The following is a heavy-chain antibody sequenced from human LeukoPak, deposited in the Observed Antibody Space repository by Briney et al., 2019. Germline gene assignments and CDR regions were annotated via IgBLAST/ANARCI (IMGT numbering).Heavy chain of an antibody. Sequence: SETLSLTCAVYGGSFSGYYWSWIRQPPGKGLEWIGEINHSGSTNYNPSLKSRVTISVDTSKNQFSLKLSSVTAADTAVYYCARGRGVDHSSSWFFDCWGQGTLVTVSS. J-gene: IGHJ4*02. CDR1: GGSFSGYY. CDR2: INHSGST. D-gene: IGHD6-13*01. V-gene: IGHV4-34*01. CDR3: ARGRGVDHSSSWFFDC.